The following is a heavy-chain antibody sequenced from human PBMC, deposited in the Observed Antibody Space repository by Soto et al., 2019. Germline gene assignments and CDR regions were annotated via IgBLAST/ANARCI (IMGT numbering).Heavy chain of an antibody. CDR2: INPILSMS. D-gene: IGHD3-10*01. CDR3: ASSYGSGYRAFDY. J-gene: IGHJ4*02. Sequence: QVQLVQSVAEVMKPGSSVRVSGKASGDTFTFYSINWVRQAPGLGLEWMGRINPILSMSNYAQRFQGRVTMTADKSTSTAYMELSSLRSEDTAMYYCASSYGSGYRAFDYWGQGALVTVSS. CDR1: GDTFTFYS. V-gene: IGHV1-69*02.